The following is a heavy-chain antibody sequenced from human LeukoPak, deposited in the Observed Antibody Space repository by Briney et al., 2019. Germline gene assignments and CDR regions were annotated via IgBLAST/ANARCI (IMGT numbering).Heavy chain of an antibody. V-gene: IGHV3-23*01. J-gene: IGHJ4*02. CDR1: GFTFSNYG. CDR2: VTGTGGST. CDR3: AKNGYSSGWYPEN. Sequence: EGSLRLSCAASGFTFSNYGMSWVRQAPGKGLEWVSAVTGTGGSTYYADSVKGRFTISRDNSKNTLYLQMNSLRGEDTAIYYCAKNGYSSGWYPENWGQGTLVTVSS. D-gene: IGHD6-19*01.